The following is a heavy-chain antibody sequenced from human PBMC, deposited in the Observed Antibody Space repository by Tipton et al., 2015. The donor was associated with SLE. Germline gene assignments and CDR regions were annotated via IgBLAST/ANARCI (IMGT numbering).Heavy chain of an antibody. J-gene: IGHJ4*02. CDR2: IYHGGRT. Sequence: TLSLTCVVSGYSIGSGYYWGWFRQPPGKGPEWIGRIYHGGRTYYNPSLKSRVTISVDTSNNQFSLRLTSVTAADTAVYYCARVATVFGVARILDYWGQGTLVTVSS. V-gene: IGHV4-38-2*01. CDR3: ARVATVFGVARILDY. D-gene: IGHD3-3*01. CDR1: GYSIGSGYY.